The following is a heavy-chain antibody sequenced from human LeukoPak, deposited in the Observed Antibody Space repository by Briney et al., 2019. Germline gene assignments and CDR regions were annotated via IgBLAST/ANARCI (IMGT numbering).Heavy chain of an antibody. CDR3: ARDILTGRYGMDV. Sequence: SETLSLTCAVSGGSISSSNWWSWVRQPPGKGLEWIGEIIHSGSTNYNPSLKSRVTISVDTSKNQFSLKLSSVTAADTAVYYCARDILTGRYGMDVWGQGTTVTVSS. CDR1: GGSISSSNW. D-gene: IGHD3-9*01. V-gene: IGHV4-4*02. J-gene: IGHJ6*02. CDR2: IIHSGST.